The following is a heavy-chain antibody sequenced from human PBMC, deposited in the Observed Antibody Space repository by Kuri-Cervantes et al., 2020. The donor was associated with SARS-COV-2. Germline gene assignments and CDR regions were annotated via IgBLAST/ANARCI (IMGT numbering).Heavy chain of an antibody. CDR1: GFTLGTYW. CDR2: INPDGSYT. CDR3: VRDGDHWNFDY. Sequence: GESLKISCAASGFTLGTYWMTWVRQAPGKGLVWVSRINPDGSYTNNADSVKGRFTLSRDNAKNMLFLQMNSLRAEDTAVYYCVRDGDHWNFDYWGQGTLVTVSS. V-gene: IGHV3-74*01. D-gene: IGHD1-1*01. J-gene: IGHJ4*02.